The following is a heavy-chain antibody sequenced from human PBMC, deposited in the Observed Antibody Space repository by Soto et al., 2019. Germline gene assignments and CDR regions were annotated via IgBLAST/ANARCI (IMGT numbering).Heavy chain of an antibody. J-gene: IGHJ6*01. D-gene: IGHD2-2*01. Sequence: GDAETISCKGCGYKFTSYWFGWERQKNGKGLEWMGIIYPGDSDTRYSPSFQGQVTISADKSHRTAYLQWSSLKASDPAMYYFATSERADLNYYLYGMDVWGQRTTVPV. CDR3: ATSERADLNYYLYGMDV. V-gene: IGHV5-51*01. CDR2: IYPGDSDT. CDR1: GYKFTSYW.